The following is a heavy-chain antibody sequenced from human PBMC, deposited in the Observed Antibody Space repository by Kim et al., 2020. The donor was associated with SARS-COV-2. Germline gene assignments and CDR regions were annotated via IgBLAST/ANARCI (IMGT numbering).Heavy chain of an antibody. D-gene: IGHD2-15*01. CDR2: INPSDTGT. Sequence: ASVKVSCKASGYTFSSYYMHWVRRAPGQGLEWMGVINPSDTGTSYAQKFQDRVSMTRDTSTSTVYMELNSLRSEDTAVYYCARDDGSDGSCPYGMDVWGQGTTVTVSS. V-gene: IGHV1-46*01. CDR3: ARDDGSDGSCPYGMDV. CDR1: GYTFSSYY. J-gene: IGHJ6*02.